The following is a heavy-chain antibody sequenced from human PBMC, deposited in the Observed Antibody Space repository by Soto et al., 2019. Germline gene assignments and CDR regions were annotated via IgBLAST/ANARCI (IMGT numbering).Heavy chain of an antibody. CDR2: IYPGDSDT. Sequence: PGESLKISCKGSGYSFTSYWIGWVRQMPGKGLEWMGIIYPGDSDTRYSPSFQGQVTISADKSISTAYLQWSSLKASDTAMYYCARDRIYEYRSVCFFRGHGYCYDRMDVWGQGTTVTVSS. J-gene: IGHJ6*02. CDR3: ARDRIYEYRSVCFFRGHGYCYDRMDV. CDR1: GYSFTSYW. D-gene: IGHD6-19*01. V-gene: IGHV5-51*01.